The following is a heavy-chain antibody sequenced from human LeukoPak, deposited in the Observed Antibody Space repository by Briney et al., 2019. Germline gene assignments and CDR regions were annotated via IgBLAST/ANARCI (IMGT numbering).Heavy chain of an antibody. CDR3: ARDHNWNDGSGFDY. V-gene: IGHV1-2*02. CDR1: GYTFTGYY. Sequence: ASVKVSCKVSGYTFTGYYMHWVRQAPGQGLEWMGWINPNSGGTNYAQKFQGRVTMTRDTSISTAYMELSRLRSDDTAVYYCARDHNWNDGSGFDYWGQGTLVTVSS. CDR2: INPNSGGT. J-gene: IGHJ4*02. D-gene: IGHD1-1*01.